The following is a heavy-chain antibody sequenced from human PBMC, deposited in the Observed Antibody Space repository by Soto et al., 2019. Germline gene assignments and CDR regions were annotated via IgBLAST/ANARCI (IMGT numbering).Heavy chain of an antibody. D-gene: IGHD2-21*02. J-gene: IGHJ3*02. CDR1: GFTFSSYS. Sequence: GGSLRLSCAASGFTFSSYSMNWVRQAPGKGLEWVSYISSSSSTIYYADSVKGRFTISRDNAKNSLYLQMNSLRDEDTAVYYCATTSGVVVAAIRRDAFDIWGQGTMVTVSS. V-gene: IGHV3-48*02. CDR2: ISSSSSTI. CDR3: ATTSGVVVAAIRRDAFDI.